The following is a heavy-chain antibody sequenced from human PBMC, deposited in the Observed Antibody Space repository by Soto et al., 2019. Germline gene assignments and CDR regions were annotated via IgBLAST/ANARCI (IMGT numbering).Heavy chain of an antibody. J-gene: IGHJ4*02. D-gene: IGHD6-19*01. Sequence: QVQLVESGGGVVQPGRSLRLSCAASGFTFSSYGMHWVRQAPGKGLEWVAVIWYDGSNKYYADSVKGRFTISRDNSKKTLDLKMNRLGGGGTGGFYCGKSGPPIAVAGPPGGGYYFDYWGQGTLVTVSS. CDR2: IWYDGSNK. V-gene: IGHV3-33*06. CDR1: GFTFSSYG. CDR3: GKSGPPIAVAGPPGGGYYFDY.